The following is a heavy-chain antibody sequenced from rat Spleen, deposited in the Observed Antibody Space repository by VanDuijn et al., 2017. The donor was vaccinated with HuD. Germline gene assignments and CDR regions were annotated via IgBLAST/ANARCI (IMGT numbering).Heavy chain of an antibody. CDR1: GFSLTRYH. Sequence: QVQLKESGPGLVQPSQTLSLTCTVPGFSLTRYHVSWVRQPPGKGLEWMGLIWTGGSTVYNSLLKSRLTISRDISKSQVFLKMNSLQTEDTATYYCARDAGILRYWGQGVMVTVSS. J-gene: IGHJ2*01. V-gene: IGHV2-43*01. CDR2: IWTGGST. D-gene: IGHD1-6*01. CDR3: ARDAGILRY.